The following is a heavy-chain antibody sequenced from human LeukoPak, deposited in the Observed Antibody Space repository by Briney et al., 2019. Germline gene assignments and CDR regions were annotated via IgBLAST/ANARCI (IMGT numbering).Heavy chain of an antibody. CDR1: GGSISSGGYY. CDR2: IYYSGST. D-gene: IGHD2-2*01. J-gene: IGHJ6*03. V-gene: IGHV4-31*03. Sequence: SETLSLTCTVSGGSISSGGYYWSWIRQPPGKGLEWIGYIYYSGSTYYNPSLKSRVTISVDTSKNQFSLKLSSVTAADTAVYYCARFVVVPANYYYYYMDVWGKGTTVTVSS. CDR3: ARFVVVPANYYYYYMDV.